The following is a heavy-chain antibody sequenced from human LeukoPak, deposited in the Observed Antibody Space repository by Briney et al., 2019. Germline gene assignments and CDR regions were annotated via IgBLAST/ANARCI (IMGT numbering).Heavy chain of an antibody. D-gene: IGHD6-13*01. J-gene: IGHJ4*02. CDR1: GGSISSYY. CDR3: ARHTGSSSSWYCFDY. CDR2: IYYSGST. V-gene: IGHV4-59*01. Sequence: SETLSLTCTVSGGSISSYYWSWVRQPPGKGLEWIGYIYYSGSTNYNPSLKSRVTISIDTSKNQFSLKMSSVTAADTAVYYCARHTGSSSSWYCFDYWGQGTLVTVSS.